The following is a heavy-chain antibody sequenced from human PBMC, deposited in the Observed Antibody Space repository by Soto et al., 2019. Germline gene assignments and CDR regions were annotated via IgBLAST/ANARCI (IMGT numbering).Heavy chain of an antibody. J-gene: IGHJ4*02. Sequence: PGGSLRLSCAASGFTFSTNAMSWVRQAPGKGLEWVSAISGSGGAPYYADSVKGRFTISRDNSKNMLYLQMNSLRAEDTAVYDGAKDYTSGWVNLDCWGQGTWVPVS. CDR1: GFTFSTNA. CDR3: AKDYTSGWVNLDC. V-gene: IGHV3-23*01. D-gene: IGHD6-19*01. CDR2: ISGSGGAP.